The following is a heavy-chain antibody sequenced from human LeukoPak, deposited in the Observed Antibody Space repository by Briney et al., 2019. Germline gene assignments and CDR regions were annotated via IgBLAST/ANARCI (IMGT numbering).Heavy chain of an antibody. CDR1: GFTFSSYS. D-gene: IGHD6-19*01. J-gene: IGHJ4*02. Sequence: GGSLRLSCAASGFTFSSYSMNWVRQAPGKGLEWVSAISGSGGSTYYADSVKGRFTISRDNSKNTLYLQMNSLRAEDTAVNYCAKDRIGSGRDFDYWGQGTLVTVSS. CDR2: ISGSGGST. V-gene: IGHV3-23*01. CDR3: AKDRIGSGRDFDY.